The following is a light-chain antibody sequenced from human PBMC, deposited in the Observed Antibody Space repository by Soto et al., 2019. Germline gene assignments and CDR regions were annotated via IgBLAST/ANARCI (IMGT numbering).Light chain of an antibody. CDR2: WAS. V-gene: IGKV4-1*01. Sequence: DFVMTQSQDSLPVSLGEMATINCKSSQSVLSNNNNYLGWCQQKPGQHPRLFIYWASTRGSGVPDRFSGSGSGTDFALTISNVEAEDVAIYEYYQYHSAPITFGQGTRLEIK. J-gene: IGKJ5*01. CDR1: QSVLSNNNNY. CDR3: YQYHSAPIT.